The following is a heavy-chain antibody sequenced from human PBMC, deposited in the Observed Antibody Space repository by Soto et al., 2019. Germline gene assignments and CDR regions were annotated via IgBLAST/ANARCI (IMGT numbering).Heavy chain of an antibody. D-gene: IGHD2-2*01. CDR1: GGTFSSYA. Sequence: QVQLVQSGAEVKKPGSSVKVSCKASGGTFSSYAISWVRQAPGQGLEWMGGIIPIVGSANYAQKFQGRVTITAGESTSTAYMELSSLRSEDTAVYYCARSQGSSTSLEIYYYYYYGMDVWCQGTTVTGSS. CDR3: ARSQGSSTSLEIYYYYYYGMDV. CDR2: IIPIVGSA. V-gene: IGHV1-69*01. J-gene: IGHJ6*02.